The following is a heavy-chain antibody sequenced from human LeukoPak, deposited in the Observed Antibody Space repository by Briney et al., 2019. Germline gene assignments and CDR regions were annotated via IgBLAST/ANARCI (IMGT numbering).Heavy chain of an antibody. CDR1: GLTFSSYG. Sequence: PGGSLRLSCAASGLTFSSYGMHWVRQAPGKGLEWVAFIRYDGSNKYYADSVKGRFTISRDNSKNTLYLQMNSLRAEDTAVYYCAKGGQYDYVWGSYLPHWFDPWGQGTLVTVSS. CDR3: AKGGQYDYVWGSYLPHWFDP. J-gene: IGHJ5*02. CDR2: IRYDGSNK. V-gene: IGHV3-30*02. D-gene: IGHD3-16*02.